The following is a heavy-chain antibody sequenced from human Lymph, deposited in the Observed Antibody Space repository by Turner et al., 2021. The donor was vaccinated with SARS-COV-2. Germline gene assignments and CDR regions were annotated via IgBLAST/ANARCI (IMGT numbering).Heavy chain of an antibody. CDR1: GFTFSSYA. D-gene: IGHD1-26*01. Sequence: QVQLVESGGGVVQPGRSLRPSCAASGFTFSSYAMHWVRQAPGKGLECVAVVSYDGNNKYYADSVKGRFTISRDNSKNTLYLQMNSLRTEDTAVYYCARTHSGNYLSAFDSWGQGTLVTVSS. CDR2: VSYDGNNK. J-gene: IGHJ4*02. V-gene: IGHV3-30-3*01. CDR3: ARTHSGNYLSAFDS.